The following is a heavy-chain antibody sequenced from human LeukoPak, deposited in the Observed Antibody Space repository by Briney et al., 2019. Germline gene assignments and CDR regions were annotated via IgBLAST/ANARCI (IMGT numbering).Heavy chain of an antibody. Sequence: PSETLSLTCTVSGGSISSYYWSWIRQPPGKGLEWIGYIYYSGSTNYNPSLKSRVTISVDTSKNQFSLKLTSVTAADTAVYYCAGDWGVAATPGYMDVWGKGTTVTVAS. CDR3: AGDWGVAATPGYMDV. CDR1: GGSISSYY. J-gene: IGHJ6*03. CDR2: IYYSGST. V-gene: IGHV4-59*01. D-gene: IGHD3-16*01.